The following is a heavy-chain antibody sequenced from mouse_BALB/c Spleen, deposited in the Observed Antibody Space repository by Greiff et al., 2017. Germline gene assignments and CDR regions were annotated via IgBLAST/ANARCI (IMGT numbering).Heavy chain of an antibody. V-gene: IGHV2-9*02. J-gene: IGHJ2*01. CDR1: GFSLTSYG. Sequence: VQLLQSGPGLVAPSQSLSISCTVSGFSLTSYGVHWVRQPPGKGLEWLGVIWAGGSTNSNSATMSRLSISKNNSKSHVFLKMNSLQTDDTAKYSCARYPDMVTCFDYWGQGTTLTVSS. CDR2: IWAGGST. CDR3: ARYPDMVTCFDY. D-gene: IGHD2-1*01.